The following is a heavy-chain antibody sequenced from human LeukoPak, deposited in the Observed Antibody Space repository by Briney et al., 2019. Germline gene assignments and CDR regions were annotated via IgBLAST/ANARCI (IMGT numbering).Heavy chain of an antibody. CDR2: INHSGST. CDR3: ARMTAIWVTYGMDV. D-gene: IGHD2-21*02. J-gene: IGHJ6*02. V-gene: IGHV4-34*01. CDR1: GGSFSGYY. Sequence: PSETPSLTCAVYGGSFSGYYWSWIRQPPGKGLEWIGEINHSGSTNYNPSLKSRVTISVDTSKNQFSLKLSSVTAADTAVYYCARMTAIWVTYGMDVWGQGTTVTVSS.